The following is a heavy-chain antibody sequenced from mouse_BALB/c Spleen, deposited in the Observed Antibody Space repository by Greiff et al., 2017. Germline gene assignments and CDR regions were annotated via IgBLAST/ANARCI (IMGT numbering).Heavy chain of an antibody. CDR3: ASNGNYGAMDY. D-gene: IGHD2-1*01. J-gene: IGHJ4*01. V-gene: IGHV5-6-5*01. Sequence: EVKVVESGGGLVKPGGSLKLSCAASGFTFSSYAMSWVRQTPEKRLEWVASISSGGSTYYPDSVKGRFTISRDNARNILYLQMSSLRSEDTAMYYCASNGNYGAMDYWGQGTSVTVSS. CDR2: ISSGGST. CDR1: GFTFSSYA.